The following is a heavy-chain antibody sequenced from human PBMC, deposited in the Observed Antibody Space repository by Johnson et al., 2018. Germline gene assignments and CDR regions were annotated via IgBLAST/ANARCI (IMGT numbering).Heavy chain of an antibody. Sequence: VQLVESGGGLVQPGRSLRLSCAASGFTFDDYAMHWVRQAPGKGLEWVSGIYWNSGSIEDADSVKGRFTISRDNAKNSLYLQMNSLRNEDTAFYYCAKDRALRWSAIQHWGQGTLVTVSS. D-gene: IGHD4-23*01. CDR3: AKDRALRWSAIQH. CDR2: IYWNSGSI. J-gene: IGHJ1*01. CDR1: GFTFDDYA. V-gene: IGHV3-9*01.